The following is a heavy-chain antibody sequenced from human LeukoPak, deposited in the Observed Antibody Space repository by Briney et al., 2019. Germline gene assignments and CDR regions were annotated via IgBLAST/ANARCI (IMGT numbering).Heavy chain of an antibody. CDR1: GYTFTGYH. CDR2: INPHSGGT. CDR3: ARDSNYYGSGSYYNSDY. V-gene: IGHV1-2*02. D-gene: IGHD3-10*01. Sequence: ASVKVSCKASGYTFTGYHIHWVRQAPGQGLEWMGWINPHSGGTSYAQNFQGRVTMTRDTSTSTAYMDLSRLRSDDTAFYYCARDSNYYGSGSYYNSDYWGQGTLATVSS. J-gene: IGHJ4*02.